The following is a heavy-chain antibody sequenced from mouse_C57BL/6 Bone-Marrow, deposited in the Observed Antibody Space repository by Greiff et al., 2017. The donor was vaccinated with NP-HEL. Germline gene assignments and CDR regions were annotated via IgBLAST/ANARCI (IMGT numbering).Heavy chain of an antibody. V-gene: IGHV5-6*01. CDR2: ISSGGSYT. D-gene: IGHD2-5*01. J-gene: IGHJ3*01. CDR1: GFTFSSYG. Sequence: EVQLVESGGDLVKPGGSLKLSCAASGFTFSSYGMSWVRQTPDKRLEWVATISSGGSYTYYPDSVKGRFTISRDNAKNTLYLQMSSLKSEDTAMYYCARLATYYSNYDWFAYWGQGTLVTVSA. CDR3: ARLATYYSNYDWFAY.